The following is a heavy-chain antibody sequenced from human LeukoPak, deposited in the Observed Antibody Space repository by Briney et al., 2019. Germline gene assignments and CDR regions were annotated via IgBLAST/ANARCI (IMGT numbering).Heavy chain of an antibody. D-gene: IGHD1-1*01. Sequence: SQTLSLTCTVSGGSISSGDYYWSWIRQPPGKGLEWIGYICYSGSTYYNPSLKSRVTISVDTSKNQFSLKLSSVTAADTAVYYCARRAGSIYYYYGMDVWGQGTTVTVSS. CDR2: ICYSGST. CDR3: ARRAGSIYYYYGMDV. CDR1: GGSISSGDYY. J-gene: IGHJ6*02. V-gene: IGHV4-30-4*01.